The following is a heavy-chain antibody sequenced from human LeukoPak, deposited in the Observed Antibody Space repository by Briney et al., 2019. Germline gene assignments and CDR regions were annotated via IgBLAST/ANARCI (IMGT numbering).Heavy chain of an antibody. CDR1: GYTFTSYY. CDR3: ARDAPSGYDFWSGYFAGYYGMGV. Sequence: ASVKVSCKASGYTFTSYYMHWVRQAPGQGLEWMGIINPSGGSTSYAQKFQGRVTMTRDTSTSTVYMELSSLRSEDTAVYYCARDAPSGYDFWSGYFAGYYGMGVWGQGTTVTVSS. V-gene: IGHV1-46*01. D-gene: IGHD3-3*01. CDR2: INPSGGST. J-gene: IGHJ6*02.